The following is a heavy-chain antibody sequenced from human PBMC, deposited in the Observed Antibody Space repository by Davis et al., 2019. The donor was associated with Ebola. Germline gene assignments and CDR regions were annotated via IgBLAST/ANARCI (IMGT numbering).Heavy chain of an antibody. Sequence: GESLRISCAAPGFTFSSYWMHWVRQAPGKGLVWVSRINSDGSSTTYADSVKGRFTISRDNSKNTLYLQMNSLRAEDTAVYYCAVYCSSTSCYTVFDYWGQGTLVTVSS. CDR3: AVYCSSTSCYTVFDY. D-gene: IGHD2-2*02. V-gene: IGHV3-74*01. CDR2: INSDGSST. J-gene: IGHJ4*02. CDR1: GFTFSSYW.